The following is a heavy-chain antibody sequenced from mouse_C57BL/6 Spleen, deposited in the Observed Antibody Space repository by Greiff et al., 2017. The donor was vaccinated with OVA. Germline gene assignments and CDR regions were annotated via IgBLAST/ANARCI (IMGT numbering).Heavy chain of an antibody. CDR1: GFTFSSYG. V-gene: IGHV5-6*01. CDR2: ISSGGSYT. D-gene: IGHD1-1*01. J-gene: IGHJ2*01. Sequence: EVKLVESGGDLVKPGGSLKLSCAASGFTFSSYGMSWVRQTPDKRLEWVATISSGGSYTYYPDSVKGRFTISRDNAKNTLYLQMSSLKSEDTAMYYCAREGITTVVYFDYWGQGTTLTVSS. CDR3: AREGITTVVYFDY.